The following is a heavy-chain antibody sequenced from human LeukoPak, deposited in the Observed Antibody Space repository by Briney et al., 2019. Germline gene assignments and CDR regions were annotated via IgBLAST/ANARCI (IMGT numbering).Heavy chain of an antibody. CDR2: ISYDGSNK. CDR3: VSGDYYGSGSYYIPWYFDY. V-gene: IGHV3-30-3*01. Sequence: GGSLRLSCAASGFTFSSYAMHWVRQAPGKGLEWVAVISYDGSNKYYADSVKGRFTISRDNSKNTLYLQMNSLRAEDTAVYYCVSGDYYGSGSYYIPWYFDYWGQGTLVTVSS. J-gene: IGHJ4*02. CDR1: GFTFSSYA. D-gene: IGHD3-10*01.